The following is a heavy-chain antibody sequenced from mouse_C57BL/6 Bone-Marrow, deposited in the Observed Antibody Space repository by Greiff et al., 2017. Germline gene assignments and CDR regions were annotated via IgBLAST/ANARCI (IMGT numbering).Heavy chain of an antibody. V-gene: IGHV2-2*01. D-gene: IGHD2-5*01. CDR1: GFSLTSYG. J-gene: IGHJ4*01. CDR3: ARPTIVTSYYAMDY. Sequence: QVHVKQSGPGLVQPSQSLSITCTVSGFSLTSYGVHWVRQSPGKGLEWLGVIWSGGSTDYNAAFISRLSISKDNSKSQVFFKMNSLQADDTAIYYCARPTIVTSYYAMDYWGQGTSVTVSS. CDR2: IWSGGST.